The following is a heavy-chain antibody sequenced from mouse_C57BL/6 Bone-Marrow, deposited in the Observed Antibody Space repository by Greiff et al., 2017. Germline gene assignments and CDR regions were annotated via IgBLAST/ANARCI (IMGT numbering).Heavy chain of an antibody. D-gene: IGHD2-5*01. CDR2: IYPGSGNT. CDR1: GYTFTDYY. J-gene: IGHJ2*01. Sequence: QVQLQQSGAELVRPGASVKLSCKASGYTFTDYYINWVKQRPGQGLEWIARIYPGSGNTYYNEKFKGKATLTAEKSSSTAYMQLSSLTSEDSAVYFCGLYYSKRGNFDYWGQGTTLTVSS. CDR3: GLYYSKRGNFDY. V-gene: IGHV1-76*01.